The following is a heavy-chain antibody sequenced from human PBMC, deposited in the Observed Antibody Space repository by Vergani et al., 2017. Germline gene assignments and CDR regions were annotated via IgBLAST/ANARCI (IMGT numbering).Heavy chain of an antibody. CDR2: IHTSGST. J-gene: IGHJ4*02. CDR3: ARGSCLGGSCYKPLFDY. CDR1: GGSINSHNYY. V-gene: IGHV4-61*02. D-gene: IGHD2-15*01. Sequence: QLQLQESGPGLVKPSETLSLTCTVSGGSINSHNYYWSLIRQPAGKGLEWIGRIHTSGSTNYNPSLKSRVTMSEDTSKNQFSLNLTSVTAADTAVYFCARGSCLGGSCYKPLFDYWGQGILVTVSS.